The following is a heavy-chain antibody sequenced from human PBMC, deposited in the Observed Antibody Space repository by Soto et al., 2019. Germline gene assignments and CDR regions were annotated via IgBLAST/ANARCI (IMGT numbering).Heavy chain of an antibody. CDR3: ARVGKGQYSSSSYFDY. J-gene: IGHJ4*02. CDR1: GFTFSSYG. V-gene: IGHV3-33*08. D-gene: IGHD6-6*01. CDR2: IWYDGSNK. Sequence: GGSLRLSCAASGFTFSSYGMHWVRQAPGKGLEWVAVIWYDGSNKYYADSVKGRFTISRDNSKNTLYLQMNSLRAEDTAVYYCARVGKGQYSSSSYFDYWGQGTLVTVSS.